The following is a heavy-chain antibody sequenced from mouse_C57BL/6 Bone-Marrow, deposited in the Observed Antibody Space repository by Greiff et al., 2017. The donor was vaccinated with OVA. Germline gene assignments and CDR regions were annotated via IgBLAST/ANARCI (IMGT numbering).Heavy chain of an antibody. D-gene: IGHD1-1*01. CDR2: IDPSDSYT. Sequence: QVQLQQPGAELVMPGASVKLSCKASGYTFTSYWMHWVKQRPGQGLEWIGEIDPSDSYTNYNQKFKGKSTLTVDKSSSTAYMQLSSLTSEDSAVYYCARRYGSRNWYFDVWGTGTTVTVSS. V-gene: IGHV1-69*01. J-gene: IGHJ1*03. CDR1: GYTFTSYW. CDR3: ARRYGSRNWYFDV.